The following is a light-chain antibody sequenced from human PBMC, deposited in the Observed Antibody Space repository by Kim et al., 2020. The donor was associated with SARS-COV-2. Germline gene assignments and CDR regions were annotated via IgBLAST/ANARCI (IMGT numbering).Light chain of an antibody. Sequence: QAGLTPPPPVSKDLRQTAILPCTGNSNNVGNEGSAWLQQHQGHPPKLLSYTNNNRPSGISEKFSPSRSGNTASLTITGIQPEDEADYYCLAWDRSLIGWVFGGGTQLTVL. CDR1: SNNVGNEG. CDR2: TNN. V-gene: IGLV10-54*01. CDR3: LAWDRSLIGWV. J-gene: IGLJ3*02.